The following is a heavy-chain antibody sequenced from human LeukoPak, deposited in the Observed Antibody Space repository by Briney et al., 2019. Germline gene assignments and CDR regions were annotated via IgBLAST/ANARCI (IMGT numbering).Heavy chain of an antibody. CDR1: GYTFTSYG. CDR3: ARDRGSSHTRNWFDP. D-gene: IGHD6-6*01. V-gene: IGHV1-18*01. Sequence: ASVKVSCKASGYTFTSYGISWVRQAPGQGLEWMGWISAYNGNTNYAQKLQGRVTMTTDTSTSTAYMELRSLRSDDTAVYYCARDRGSSHTRNWFDPWGQGTLVTVSS. CDR2: ISAYNGNT. J-gene: IGHJ5*02.